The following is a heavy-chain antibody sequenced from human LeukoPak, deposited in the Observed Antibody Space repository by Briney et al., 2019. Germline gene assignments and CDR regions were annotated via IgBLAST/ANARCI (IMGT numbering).Heavy chain of an antibody. CDR2: IYHSGST. J-gene: IGHJ5*02. CDR3: ARDSDFSVNWFDP. V-gene: IGHV4-38-2*02. Sequence: SETLSLTCTVSGYSISSGYYWGWIRQPPGKGLEWIGSIYHSGSTYYNPSLKSRVTISVDTSKNQFSLKLSSVTAADTAVYYCARDSDFSVNWFDPWGQGTLVTVSS. D-gene: IGHD3-3*01. CDR1: GYSISSGYY.